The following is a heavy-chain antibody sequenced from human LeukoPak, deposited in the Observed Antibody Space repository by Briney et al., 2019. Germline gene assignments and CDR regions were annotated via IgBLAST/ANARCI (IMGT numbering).Heavy chain of an antibody. D-gene: IGHD2-2*01. Sequence: GGSLRLSCAASGFTFSSYWMHWVRQAPWKGLVWVSRINSDGSSTSYADSVKRRFTISRDNSKNTMYLQMNSLRAEDTAVYYCAKLYCSRTSCFDGGFDNWGQGTLVTVSS. CDR3: AKLYCSRTSCFDGGFDN. CDR1: GFTFSSYW. J-gene: IGHJ4*02. V-gene: IGHV3-74*01. CDR2: INSDGSST.